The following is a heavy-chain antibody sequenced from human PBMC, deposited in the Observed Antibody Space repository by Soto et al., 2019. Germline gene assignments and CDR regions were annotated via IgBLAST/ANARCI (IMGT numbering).Heavy chain of an antibody. V-gene: IGHV5-51*01. J-gene: IGHJ4*02. CDR3: ARGYCGRNSCYRAVPYFFDS. Sequence: GESLKISCKGSGYRFTNYWIGWVRQMPGKGLEWMGIIYPGDSDTRYNPSFQGQVTISADKSINTAYLQCSSLKGSDTAMYYCARGYCGRNSCYRAVPYFFDSWGQGTLVTVSS. CDR2: IYPGDSDT. D-gene: IGHD2-2*01. CDR1: GYRFTNYW.